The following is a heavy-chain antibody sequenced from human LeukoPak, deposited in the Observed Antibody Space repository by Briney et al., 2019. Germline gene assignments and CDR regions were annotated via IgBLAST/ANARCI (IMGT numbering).Heavy chain of an antibody. J-gene: IGHJ4*02. CDR1: GFTFSSYG. V-gene: IGHV3-30*02. CDR3: ARRGHGYGSPFDY. Sequence: GGSLRLSCAASGFTFSSYGMHWVRQAPGKGLEWVAFIRYDGSNKYYADSVKGRFTISRDNSRNTLDLQMSSLRAEDTAVYYCARRGHGYGSPFDYWGQGTLVTVSS. CDR2: IRYDGSNK. D-gene: IGHD5-18*01.